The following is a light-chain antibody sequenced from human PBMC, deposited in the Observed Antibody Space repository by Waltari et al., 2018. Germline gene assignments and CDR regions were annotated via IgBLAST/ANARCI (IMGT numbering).Light chain of an antibody. CDR2: KAS. J-gene: IGKJ3*01. CDR1: QRLTTW. CDR3: QQYHSFSRFA. V-gene: IGKV1-5*03. Sequence: DIQMTQSPSTLSASVGDRVTIPCRASQRLTTWLAWYQQKPGKAPKLLIYKASTLQSGVPSRFSASGSGTEFTLTISSLQPDDFATYYCQQYHSFSRFAFGPGTKVHLK.